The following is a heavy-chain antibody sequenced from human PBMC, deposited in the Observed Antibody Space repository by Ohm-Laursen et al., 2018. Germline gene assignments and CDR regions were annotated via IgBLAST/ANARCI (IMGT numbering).Heavy chain of an antibody. V-gene: IGHV1-2*02. CDR1: GYTFTSYY. D-gene: IGHD6-19*01. CDR2: INPNSGGT. CDR3: AREAAVASIDY. J-gene: IGHJ4*02. Sequence: ASVKVSCNASGYTFTSYYMHWVRQAPGQGLEWMGWINPNSGGTNYAQKFQGRVTMTRDTSISTAYMELSRLRSDDTAVYYCAREAAVASIDYWGQGTLVTVSS.